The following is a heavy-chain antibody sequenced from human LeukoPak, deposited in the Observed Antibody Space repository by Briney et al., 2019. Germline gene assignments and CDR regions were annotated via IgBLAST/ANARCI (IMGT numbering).Heavy chain of an antibody. CDR1: GDSISSGGYY. Sequence: SETLSLTCTVSGDSISSGGYYWSWIRQHPGKGLEWIGYIYYSGSTYYNPSLKSRVTISVDTSKNQFSLKLSSVTAADTAVYYCARVSFDTAMDHYYFDYWGQGTLVTVSS. D-gene: IGHD5-18*01. CDR2: IYYSGST. CDR3: ARVSFDTAMDHYYFDY. J-gene: IGHJ4*02. V-gene: IGHV4-31*03.